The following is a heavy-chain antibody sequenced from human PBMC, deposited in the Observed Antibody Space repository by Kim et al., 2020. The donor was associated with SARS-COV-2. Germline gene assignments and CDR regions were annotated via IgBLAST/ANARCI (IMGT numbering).Heavy chain of an antibody. V-gene: IGHV3-15*01. CDR1: GFSFTNAW. D-gene: IGHD1-26*01. J-gene: IGHJ4*02. CDR3: WDHNVAGSWDH. CDR2: IKSKTDGETI. Sequence: GGSLRLSCVVSGFSFTNAWMNWVRQAPGKGLEWVGRIKSKTDGETIHYASSVQGRFTISRDDSKDTVYLQMNSLKIEDTGLYYCWDHNVAGSWDHWGQGTLVTVSS.